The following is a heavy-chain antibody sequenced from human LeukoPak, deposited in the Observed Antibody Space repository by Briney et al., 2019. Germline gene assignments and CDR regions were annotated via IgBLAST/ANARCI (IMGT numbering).Heavy chain of an antibody. D-gene: IGHD1-20*01. CDR1: GFTFSTYG. J-gene: IGHJ4*02. Sequence: GRSLRLSCAASGFTFSTYGLHWVRQAPGKGLEWVALISYDGSNKYYADSVKGRFTISRDNSKNTLYLQMNSLRAEDTAVYYCAKGGRITGTLFDYWGQGTLVTVSS. CDR3: AKGGRITGTLFDY. CDR2: ISYDGSNK. V-gene: IGHV3-30*18.